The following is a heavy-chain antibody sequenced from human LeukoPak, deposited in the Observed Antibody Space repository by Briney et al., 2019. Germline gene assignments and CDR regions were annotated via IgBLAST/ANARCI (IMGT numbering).Heavy chain of an antibody. D-gene: IGHD2-15*01. V-gene: IGHV4-59*01. CDR1: GGSISGYY. Sequence: PSETLSLTCTVSGGSISGYYWSWIRQPPGKGLEWIGYIYYSGSTNYNPSLKSRVTISVDTSKNQFSLKLSSVTAADTAVYYCARFYKGGSLDYWGQGTLVTVSS. J-gene: IGHJ4*02. CDR3: ARFYKGGSLDY. CDR2: IYYSGST.